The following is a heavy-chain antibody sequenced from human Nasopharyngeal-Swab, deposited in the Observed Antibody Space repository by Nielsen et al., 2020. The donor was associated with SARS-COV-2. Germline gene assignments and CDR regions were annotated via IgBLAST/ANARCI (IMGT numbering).Heavy chain of an antibody. CDR3: ARGEFGGVIVLDAFDI. V-gene: IGHV4-31*03. J-gene: IGHJ3*02. CDR1: GGSISSGGYY. Sequence: SETLSLTCTVSGGSISSGGYYWSWIRQHPGKGLEWIGYIYYSGSTYYNPSFKSRVTISVDTSKNQFSLKLSSVTAADTAVYYCARGEFGGVIVLDAFDIWGQGTMVTVSS. D-gene: IGHD3-16*02. CDR2: IYYSGST.